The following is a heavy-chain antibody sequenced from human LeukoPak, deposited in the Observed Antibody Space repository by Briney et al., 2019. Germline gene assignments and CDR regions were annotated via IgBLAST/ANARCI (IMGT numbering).Heavy chain of an antibody. CDR3: ATVKYDYGDPVGWFDP. J-gene: IGHJ5*02. V-gene: IGHV3-23*01. D-gene: IGHD4-17*01. CDR2: ILSTGTT. Sequence: GGSLRLSCAASGFPFSASAMTWVRQAPGKGLEWVSHILSTGTTYYADSVRGRFTISRDNSKNTLYLLMTSLRADGTAVYYCATVKYDYGDPVGWFDPWGQGTLDTVSS. CDR1: GFPFSASA.